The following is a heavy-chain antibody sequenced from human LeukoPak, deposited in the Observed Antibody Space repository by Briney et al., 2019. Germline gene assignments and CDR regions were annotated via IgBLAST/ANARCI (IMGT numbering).Heavy chain of an antibody. CDR1: GFTFSDYA. CDR3: ARVGKQQLPRGDAFDI. V-gene: IGHV3-74*01. Sequence: QSGGSLRLSCAASGFTFSDYAMHWVRQAPGKGLVWVSRINSDGSSTSYADSVKGRFTISRDNAKNTLYLQMNSLRAEDTAVYYCARVGKQQLPRGDAFDIWGQGTMVTVSS. D-gene: IGHD6-13*01. J-gene: IGHJ3*02. CDR2: INSDGSST.